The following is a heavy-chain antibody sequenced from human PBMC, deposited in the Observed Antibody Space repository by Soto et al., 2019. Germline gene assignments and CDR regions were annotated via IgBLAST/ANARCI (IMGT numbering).Heavy chain of an antibody. CDR3: ARGRFSSLRLLEWLFYFDY. J-gene: IGHJ4*02. Sequence: ASVKVSCKASGYTFTGYYMHWVRQAPGQGLEWMGWINPNSGGTNYAQKFQGWVTMTSDTPISTAYMELSRLRSDDTAVYYCARGRFSSLRLLEWLFYFDYWRQ. V-gene: IGHV1-2*04. D-gene: IGHD3-3*01. CDR1: GYTFTGYY. CDR2: INPNSGGT.